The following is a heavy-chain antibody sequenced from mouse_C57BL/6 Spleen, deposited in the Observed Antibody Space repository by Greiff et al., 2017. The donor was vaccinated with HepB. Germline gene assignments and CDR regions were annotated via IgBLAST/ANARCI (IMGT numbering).Heavy chain of an antibody. V-gene: IGHV5-16*01. D-gene: IGHD2-3*01. CDR2: INYDGSST. CDR3: ARDDGYYPFDY. CDR1: GFTFSDYY. J-gene: IGHJ2*01. Sequence: DVQLVESEGGLVQPGSSMKLSCTASGFTFSDYYMAWVRQVPEKGLEWVANINYDGSSTYYLDSLKSRFIISRDNAKNILYLQMSSLKSEDTATYYCARDDGYYPFDYWGQGTTLTVSS.